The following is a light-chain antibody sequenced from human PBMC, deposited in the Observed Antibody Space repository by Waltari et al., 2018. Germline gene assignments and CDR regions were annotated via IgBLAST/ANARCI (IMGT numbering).Light chain of an antibody. J-gene: IGKJ2*01. CDR2: GAS. Sequence: EIVMTQSPATLSVSPGERDTLPCRASRSVSSNLAWYQQKPGQAPRLLIYGASTRATGIPDRFSGSGSGTEFTLTISSLQSEDFAVYYCQQCHNWPPWTFGQGTKVEIK. V-gene: IGKV3-15*01. CDR3: QQCHNWPPWT. CDR1: RSVSSN.